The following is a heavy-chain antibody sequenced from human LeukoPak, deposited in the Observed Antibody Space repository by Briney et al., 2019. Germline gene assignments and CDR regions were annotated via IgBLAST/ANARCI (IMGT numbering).Heavy chain of an antibody. Sequence: PGGSLRLSCAASGFTFSTSAMSWVRQAPGKGLEWVSGIRSNGATTEYADSVKGRFTISRDNSKNTLYLQMNSLRAEDTAAYYCAKGGGVVTRHFDYWGQGTLVTVSS. D-gene: IGHD3-10*01. CDR1: GFTFSTSA. J-gene: IGHJ4*02. V-gene: IGHV3-23*01. CDR3: AKGGGVVTRHFDY. CDR2: IRSNGATT.